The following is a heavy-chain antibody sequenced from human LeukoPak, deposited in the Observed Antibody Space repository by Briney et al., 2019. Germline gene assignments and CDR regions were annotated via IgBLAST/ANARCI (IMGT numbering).Heavy chain of an antibody. CDR3: ARDRIPWFDP. CDR1: GFTFDDYG. J-gene: IGHJ5*02. CDR2: ISSSSSYI. V-gene: IGHV3-21*01. Sequence: GGSLRLSCAASGFTFDDYGMSWVRQAPGKGLEWVSSISSSSSYIYYADSVKGRFTISRDNAKNSLYLQMNSLRAEDTAVYYCARDRIPWFDPWGQGTLVTVSS.